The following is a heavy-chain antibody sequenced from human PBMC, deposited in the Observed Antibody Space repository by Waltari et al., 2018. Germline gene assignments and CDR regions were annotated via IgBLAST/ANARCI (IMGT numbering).Heavy chain of an antibody. CDR1: GYTLSAVS. J-gene: IGHJ3*02. CDR3: ATGAVVGALLAFDI. CDR2: FDPEDGET. D-gene: IGHD1-26*01. V-gene: IGHV1-24*01. Sequence: QVQLVQSGAEVKKHGASVKVSCKVSGYTLSAVSIHWVRQAPGKGLEWMGGFDPEDGETIYAQKFQGRVTMTEDTSTDTAYMELSSLRSEDTAVYYCATGAVVGALLAFDIWGQGTMVTVSS.